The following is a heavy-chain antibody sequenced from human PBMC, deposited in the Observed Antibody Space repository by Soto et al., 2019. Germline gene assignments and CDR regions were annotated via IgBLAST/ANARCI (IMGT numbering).Heavy chain of an antibody. J-gene: IGHJ4*02. CDR1: GFPFSDYY. V-gene: IGHV3-11*06. D-gene: IGHD2-21*01. CDR2: ISPKSTDR. CDR3: ARGGGGGLFEH. Sequence: GGSLRLSCATSGFPFSDYYMSWIRQAPGKGLEWLSHISPKSTDRNYADSVKGRFTISRDNTKSSLFLQMNSLGVEDTAVYYCARGGGGGLFEHWGQGVLVTVSS.